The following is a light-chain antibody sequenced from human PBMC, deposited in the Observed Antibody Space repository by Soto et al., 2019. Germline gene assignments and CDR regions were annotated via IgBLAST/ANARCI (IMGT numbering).Light chain of an antibody. Sequence: DVQMTQSPSSLSASVGDRVTITCRASQSISTNLNWFQQKPGKAPKLLIYAASSLQSGVPSRFSGSGSGTDFTLAISSLQPEDSATYYCLQDINYPWTFGQGTKVDI. V-gene: IGKV1-39*01. CDR3: LQDINYPWT. CDR2: AAS. CDR1: QSISTN. J-gene: IGKJ1*01.